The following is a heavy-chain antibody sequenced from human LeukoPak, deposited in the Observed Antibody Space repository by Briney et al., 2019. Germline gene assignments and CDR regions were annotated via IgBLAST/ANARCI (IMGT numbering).Heavy chain of an antibody. CDR3: ARGSTSLPPIVATRARYYYYYYVDV. CDR2: INPNSGGT. V-gene: IGHV1-2*02. Sequence: GASVKVSCKASGYTFTSYDINWVRQAPGQGLEWMGWINPNSGGTNYAQKFQGRVTMTRDTSISTAYMELSRLRSDDTAVYYCARGSTSLPPIVATRARYYYYYYVDVWGKGTTVTVSS. D-gene: IGHD5-12*01. CDR1: GYTFTSYD. J-gene: IGHJ6*03.